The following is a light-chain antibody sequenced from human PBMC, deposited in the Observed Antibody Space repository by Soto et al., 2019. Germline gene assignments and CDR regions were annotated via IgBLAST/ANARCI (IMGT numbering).Light chain of an antibody. CDR3: MQVLHRVYS. Sequence: EIVMTQSPLSLSVTPGEPASISCRSSHSLLHSNGYSYLDWYLQKPGQSPQLMIYLGSNRASGVPDRFSGSGSGTDFTLRISRVEAEDVGVYYCMQVLHRVYSFGQGTKLDIK. CDR2: LGS. J-gene: IGKJ2*03. V-gene: IGKV2-28*01. CDR1: HSLLHSNGYSY.